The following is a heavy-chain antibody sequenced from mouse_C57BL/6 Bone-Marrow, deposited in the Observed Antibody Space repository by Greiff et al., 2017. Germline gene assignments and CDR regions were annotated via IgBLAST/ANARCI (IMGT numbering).Heavy chain of an antibody. V-gene: IGHV5-17*01. CDR1: GFTFSDYG. CDR2: ISSGSSTI. J-gene: IGHJ1*03. Sequence: EVKLMESGGGLVKPGGSLKLSCAASGFTFSDYGMHWVRQAPETGLEWVAYISSGSSTIYYADTVKGRFTISRDNAKNTLFLQMTSLRSEDTAMYYCARGHYGSPWYFDVWGTGTTVTVSS. CDR3: ARGHYGSPWYFDV. D-gene: IGHD1-1*01.